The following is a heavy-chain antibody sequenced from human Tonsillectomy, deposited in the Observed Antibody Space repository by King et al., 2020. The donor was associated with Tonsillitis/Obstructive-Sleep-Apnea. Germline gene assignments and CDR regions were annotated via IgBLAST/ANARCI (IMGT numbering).Heavy chain of an antibody. CDR2: IYPDDSDT. J-gene: IGHJ4*02. V-gene: IGHV5-51*01. D-gene: IGHD2-21*01. Sequence: QLVQSGAEAKKPGESLKISCKGSGYSFSSYWIAWLRQMPGKGLEWMGFIYPDDSDTRYSPSFQGQVTISADNSLSTAYLQLSCLKASDTAMYYCASQAVIVSFFDYWGQGTLVTVSS. CDR1: GYSFSSYW. CDR3: ASQAVIVSFFDY.